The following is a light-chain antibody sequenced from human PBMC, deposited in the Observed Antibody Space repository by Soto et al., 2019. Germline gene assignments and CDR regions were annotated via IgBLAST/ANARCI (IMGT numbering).Light chain of an antibody. Sequence: EIVLTQSPATLSLSPGERVTLSCRASQSLSSYLAWFQQKPGQAPRLLIYDASNRATGIPARFSGSGSGTYFPLTISSLEPEDFADYYCQQGSNWPLTFGGGTKVEIK. CDR2: DAS. CDR3: QQGSNWPLT. V-gene: IGKV3-11*01. J-gene: IGKJ4*01. CDR1: QSLSSY.